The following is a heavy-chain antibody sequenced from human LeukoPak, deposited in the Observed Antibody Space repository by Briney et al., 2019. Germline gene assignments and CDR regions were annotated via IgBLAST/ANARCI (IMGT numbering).Heavy chain of an antibody. J-gene: IGHJ3*02. Sequence: SETLSLTCAVSSGSISSSHWWSWVRQPPGKGLEWIGEIFHSGNTNYNPSLRSRVTISVDKSKIQFSLKLSSVTVADTALYYCTRGLPRANDAFDIWGRGTMVTVSS. CDR1: SGSISSSHW. CDR3: TRGLPRANDAFDI. V-gene: IGHV4-4*02. CDR2: IFHSGNT.